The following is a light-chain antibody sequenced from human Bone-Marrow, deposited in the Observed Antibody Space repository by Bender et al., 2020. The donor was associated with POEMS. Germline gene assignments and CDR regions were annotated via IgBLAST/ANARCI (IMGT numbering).Light chain of an antibody. CDR1: ISDIGDYNS. V-gene: IGLV2-8*01. J-gene: IGLJ2*01. Sequence: QSALTQPPSASGSPGQSVTISCSGTISDIGDYNSVSWYQQHPGKAPKLMIYEVSKRPSGVSDRFSGSKSGNTASLTVSALQPEDEGDYYCSSYEGIDTLLVFGGGTKLTVL. CDR3: SSYEGIDTLLV. CDR2: EVS.